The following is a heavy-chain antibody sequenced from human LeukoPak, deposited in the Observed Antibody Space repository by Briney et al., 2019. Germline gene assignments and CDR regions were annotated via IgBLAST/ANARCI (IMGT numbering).Heavy chain of an antibody. Sequence: ASVKVSCKASGYTFTGYYMHWVRQAPGQGLEWMGWINPNSGGTNYAQKFQGRVTMTRDTSISTAYMGLSRLRSDDTAVYYCAREEIAAAEVYNWFDPWGQGTLVTVSS. CDR1: GYTFTGYY. V-gene: IGHV1-2*02. CDR3: AREEIAAAEVYNWFDP. CDR2: INPNSGGT. J-gene: IGHJ5*02. D-gene: IGHD6-13*01.